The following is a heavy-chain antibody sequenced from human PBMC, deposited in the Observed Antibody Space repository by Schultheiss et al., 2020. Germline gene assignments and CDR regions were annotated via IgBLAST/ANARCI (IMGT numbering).Heavy chain of an antibody. CDR2: IYSGGPT. D-gene: IGHD1-26*01. CDR1: GFTVSSNY. Sequence: GGSLRLSCVASGFTVSSNYMSWVRQTPGKGLEWVAVIYSGGPTYYADSVKGRFTISRDTPKNTLYLQMNSLRAEDTAVYYCARGSVVDVWGQGTTVTVSS. V-gene: IGHV3-53*01. CDR3: ARGSVVDV. J-gene: IGHJ6*02.